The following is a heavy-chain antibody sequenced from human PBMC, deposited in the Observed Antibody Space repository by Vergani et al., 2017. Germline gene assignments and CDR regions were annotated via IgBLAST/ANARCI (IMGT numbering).Heavy chain of an antibody. CDR2: ISSSGSP. CDR1: GDSISRSHYY. CDR3: ARPVGPSAIADGYHV. J-gene: IGHJ3*01. Sequence: QVQLQQWGGGLLKPSETLSLSCRVSGDSISRSHYYWGFIRQPPGKGLEWIGSISSSGSPYYNPTLKSRLAFSVDTSKNLFSLRLKSVTATDTGMYYCARPVGPSAIADGYHVWGQGTMVTVS. V-gene: IGHV4-39*02. D-gene: IGHD3-10*01.